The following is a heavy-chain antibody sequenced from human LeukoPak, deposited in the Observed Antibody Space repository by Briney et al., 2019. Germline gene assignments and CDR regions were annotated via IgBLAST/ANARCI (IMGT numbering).Heavy chain of an antibody. V-gene: IGHV3-21*01. J-gene: IGHJ4*02. CDR1: GFTFSTYS. D-gene: IGHD2-2*02. CDR2: ISSGGSYI. Sequence: GGSLRLSCAASGFTFSTYSMNGVRQAPGKGLDWVSSISSGGSYIYYADSVKGRFTTSRDNARNSLYLQMNSLRAEDTAMYYCARDFISLLVPAAIQLFEDYWGQGTLVTVSS. CDR3: ARDFISLLVPAAIQLFEDY.